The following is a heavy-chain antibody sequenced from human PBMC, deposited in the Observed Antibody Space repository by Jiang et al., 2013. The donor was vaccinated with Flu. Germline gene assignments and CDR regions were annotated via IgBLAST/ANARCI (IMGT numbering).Heavy chain of an antibody. CDR1: ISGYY. D-gene: IGHD3-3*01. J-gene: IGHJ4*02. V-gene: IGHV4-59*01. CDR2: MDHRGST. Sequence: ISGYYWSWIRQPPGKALEWIGYMDHRGSTNYNPSLESRLTISVGASTNQFSLKLTSVTAADTAVYYCARHYDFWSGYPNSYFFDYWGQGTLVTVSS. CDR3: ARHYDFWSGYPNSYFFDY.